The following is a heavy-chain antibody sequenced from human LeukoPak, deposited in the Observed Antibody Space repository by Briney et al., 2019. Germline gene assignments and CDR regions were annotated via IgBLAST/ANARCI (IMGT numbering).Heavy chain of an antibody. CDR2: INHSGST. D-gene: IGHD1-7*01. Sequence: PSETLSLTCAVYGGSFSGYYWSWIRQPPGKGLEWIGEINHSGSTNYNPSLKSRVTISVDTSKNQFSLKLSSVTAADTAVYYCARGDGDGITGTYNWFDPWGQGTLVTVSS. CDR3: ARGDGDGITGTYNWFDP. J-gene: IGHJ5*02. V-gene: IGHV4-34*01. CDR1: GGSFSGYY.